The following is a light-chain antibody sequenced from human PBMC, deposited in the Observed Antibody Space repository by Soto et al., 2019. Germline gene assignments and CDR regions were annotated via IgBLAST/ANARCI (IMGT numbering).Light chain of an antibody. CDR1: QSINSW. V-gene: IGKV1-5*03. CDR3: QQFNSY. Sequence: DIQLTQSPTSVSASVGDSVTITCRASQSINSWLAWYQQKPGNAPKLLIYKASVLETGVPSRFRGRGYGTEFSLTIDSLQPDDFATYYCQQFNSYFGPGTKVDIK. CDR2: KAS. J-gene: IGKJ3*01.